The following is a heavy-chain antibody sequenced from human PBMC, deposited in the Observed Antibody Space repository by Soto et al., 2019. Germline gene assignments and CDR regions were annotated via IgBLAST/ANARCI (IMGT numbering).Heavy chain of an antibody. Sequence: PLYLTFTVSGDSISSGGYYWSWIRQHPGKGLEWIGYIYYSGSTYYNPSLKSQVTISVDTSKNQFSLKLSSVTAADTAVYYCASRRRTSARYYYYGMDGWGQGTTVTVSS. CDR3: ASRRRTSARYYYYGMDG. D-gene: IGHD2-2*01. CDR1: GDSISSGGYY. V-gene: IGHV4-31*01. J-gene: IGHJ6*02. CDR2: IYYSGST.